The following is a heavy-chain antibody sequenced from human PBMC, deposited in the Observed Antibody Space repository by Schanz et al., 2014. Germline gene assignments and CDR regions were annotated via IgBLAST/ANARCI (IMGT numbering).Heavy chain of an antibody. CDR2: IKQDESEK. V-gene: IGHV3-7*02. CDR3: ARGRVLES. J-gene: IGHJ5*02. CDR1: GFTFSNYW. D-gene: IGHD1-1*01. Sequence: VQLVESGGGVVQPGRSLRLSCAASGFTFSNYWMTWVRQAPGKGLEWVANIKQDESEKYYVDSVKGRFTISRDNAKNSLFLQMNSLRPEDTAVYYCARGRVLESWGQGTLVNVSS.